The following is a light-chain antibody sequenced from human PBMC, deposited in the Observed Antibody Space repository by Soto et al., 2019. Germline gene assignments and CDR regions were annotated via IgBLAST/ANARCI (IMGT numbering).Light chain of an antibody. V-gene: IGKV3-15*01. J-gene: IGKJ1*01. CDR2: DAS. Sequence: EIVMTQSPATLSVSAGDRVTLSCRASRNIGSILAWFQQRPGQAPRLLIYDASTRATGIPARFSGSGSGTEFTLTITSLQSEDFAVYYCQQYINWPRTFGQGTKVEIK. CDR1: RNIGSI. CDR3: QQYINWPRT.